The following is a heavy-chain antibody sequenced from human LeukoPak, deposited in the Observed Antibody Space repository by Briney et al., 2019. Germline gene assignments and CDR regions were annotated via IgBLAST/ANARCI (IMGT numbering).Heavy chain of an antibody. CDR2: ISYDGSNK. J-gene: IGHJ4*02. D-gene: IGHD7-27*01. V-gene: IGHV3-30-3*01. CDR1: GFTFSSYA. CDR3: SRELAWGPADY. Sequence: GGSLRLSCAASGFTFSSYAMHWVRQAPGKGLEWVAVISYDGSNKYYADSVKGRFTISRDNSKNTLYLQMNSLRAEDTAVYYCSRELAWGPADYWGQGTLVTVSS.